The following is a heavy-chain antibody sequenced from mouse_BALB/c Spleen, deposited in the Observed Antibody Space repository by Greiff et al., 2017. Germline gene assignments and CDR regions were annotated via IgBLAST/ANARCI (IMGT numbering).Heavy chain of an antibody. CDR1: GYTFTSYN. J-gene: IGHJ4*01. D-gene: IGHD2-4*01. V-gene: IGHV1-12*01. Sequence: LQQSGAELVKPGASVKMSCKASGYTFTSYNMHWVKQTPGQGLEWIGAIYPGNGDTSYNQKFKGKATLTADKSSSTAYMQLSSLTSEDSAVYYCAREDYDVMDYWGQGTSVTVSS. CDR2: IYPGNGDT. CDR3: AREDYDVMDY.